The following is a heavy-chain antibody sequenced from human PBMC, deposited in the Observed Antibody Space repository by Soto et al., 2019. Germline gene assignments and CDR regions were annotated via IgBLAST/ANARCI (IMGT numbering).Heavy chain of an antibody. CDR2: ISSSSSYI. D-gene: IGHD3-22*01. CDR1: GFTFSSYS. CDR3: ARDWASRSSDSSGYYYP. J-gene: IGHJ5*02. Sequence: GGSLRLSCAASGFTFSSYSMNWVRQAPGKWLEWVSSISSSSSYIYYADSVKGRFTISRDNAKNSLYLQMNSLRAEDTAVYYCARDWASRSSDSSGYYYPWGQGXLVTVYS. V-gene: IGHV3-21*01.